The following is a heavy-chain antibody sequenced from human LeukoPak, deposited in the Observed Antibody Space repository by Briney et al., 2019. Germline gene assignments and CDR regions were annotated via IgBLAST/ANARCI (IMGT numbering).Heavy chain of an antibody. CDR1: GFTFSSYA. J-gene: IGHJ3*02. V-gene: IGHV3-23*01. CDR2: ISGSGGST. CDR3: AKDVDYGEYWRDAFDI. D-gene: IGHD4-17*01. Sequence: PGGSLRLSCAASGFTFSSYAMSWVRQAPGKGLEWVSAISGSGGSTYYADSVKGRFTISRDNSKNTLYLQMNSLRAEDTAVYYCAKDVDYGEYWRDAFDIWGQGTMVTVSS.